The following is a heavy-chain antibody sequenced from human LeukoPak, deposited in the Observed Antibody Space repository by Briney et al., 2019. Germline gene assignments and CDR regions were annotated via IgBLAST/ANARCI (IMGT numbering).Heavy chain of an antibody. J-gene: IGHJ3*02. CDR1: GGSISSGGYS. CDR3: ARVTYSTSSISLDAFDI. Sequence: PSQTLSLTCAVSGGSISSGGYSWSWIRQPPGKGLEWIGYIYHSGSTYYNPSLKSRVTISVDRSKNQFSLKLSSVTAADTAVYYCARVTYSTSSISLDAFDIWGQGTMVTVSS. V-gene: IGHV4-30-2*01. D-gene: IGHD6-6*01. CDR2: IYHSGST.